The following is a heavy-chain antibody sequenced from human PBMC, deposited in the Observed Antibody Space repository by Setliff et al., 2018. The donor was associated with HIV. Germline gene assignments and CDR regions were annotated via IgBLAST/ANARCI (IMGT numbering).Heavy chain of an antibody. CDR3: ARGRDKYGPIDY. CDR1: GGSISSSY. Sequence: PSETLSLTCTVSGGSISSSYWTWTRQPPGKGLEWIGNIHYSGSTNYNPSLKSRVTISVDTSRSQFSLKLSSVTAADTAVYYCARGRDKYGPIDYVGQGTLVTVAS. CDR2: IHYSGST. V-gene: IGHV4-59*01. D-gene: IGHD3-10*01. J-gene: IGHJ4*02.